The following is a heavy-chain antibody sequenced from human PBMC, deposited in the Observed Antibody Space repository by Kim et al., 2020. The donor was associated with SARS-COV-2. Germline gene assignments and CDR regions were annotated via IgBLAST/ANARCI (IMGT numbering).Heavy chain of an antibody. J-gene: IGHJ5*01. V-gene: IGHV4-39*01. D-gene: IGHD2-2*01. Sequence: SETLSLTCTVSGGSISSSSYYWGWIRQPPGKGLEWIGSIYYSGSTYYNPSLKSRVTISVDTSKNQFSLKLSSVTAADTAVYYCARQGLSFSSTSCQLNW. CDR3: ARQGLSFSSTSCQLNW. CDR2: IYYSGST. CDR1: GGSISSSSYY.